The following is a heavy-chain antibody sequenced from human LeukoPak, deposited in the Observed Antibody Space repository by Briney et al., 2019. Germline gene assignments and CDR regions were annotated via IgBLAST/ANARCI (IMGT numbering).Heavy chain of an antibody. D-gene: IGHD3-16*02. J-gene: IGHJ4*02. CDR3: ARGVTFGGVIVNYFDY. CDR1: GGSISSSSYY. V-gene: IGHV4-39*07. Sequence: SETLSLTCTVSGGSISSSSYYWGWIRQPPGKGLEWIGSIYYSGSTYYNPSLKSRVTISVDTSKNQFSLKLSSVTAADTAVYYCARGVTFGGVIVNYFDYWGQGTLVTVSS. CDR2: IYYSGST.